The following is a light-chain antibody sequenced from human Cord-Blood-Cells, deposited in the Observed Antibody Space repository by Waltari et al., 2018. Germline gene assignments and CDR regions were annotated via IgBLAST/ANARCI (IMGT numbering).Light chain of an antibody. J-gene: IGLJ3*02. CDR1: SAHSTHA. CDR2: LNSDGSH. CDR3: QTWGTGIHV. V-gene: IGLV4-69*01. Sequence: QLLLPQPPSASASLAASATLTYTLSSAHSTHALAWHQQQPEKGPRYLMKLNSDGSHSKGDGIPDRFSGSSSGAERYLTISSLQSEDEADYYCQTWGTGIHVFGGGTKLTVL.